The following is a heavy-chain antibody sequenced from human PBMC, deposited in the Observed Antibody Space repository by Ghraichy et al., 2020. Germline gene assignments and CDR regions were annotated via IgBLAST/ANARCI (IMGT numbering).Heavy chain of an antibody. V-gene: IGHV3-23*01. J-gene: IGHJ5*02. CDR3: AKGRYGDYAYNWFDP. CDR2: ISGGGGST. Sequence: LNISCAASGFTFKSYAMSWVRQAPGKGLEWVSAISGGGGSTYYADSVKGRFTISRDNSKSTLYLQMNSLRVEDTAVYYCAKGRYGDYAYNWFDPWGQGTLVTVSS. CDR1: GFTFKSYA. D-gene: IGHD5-12*01.